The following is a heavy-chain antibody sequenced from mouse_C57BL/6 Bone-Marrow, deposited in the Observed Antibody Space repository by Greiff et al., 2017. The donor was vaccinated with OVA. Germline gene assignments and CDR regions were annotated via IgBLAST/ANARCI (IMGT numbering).Heavy chain of an antibody. CDR2: IDPENGDT. Sequence: VQLQQSGAELVRPGASVKLSCTASGFNIKDDYMHWVKQRPEQGLEWIGWIDPENGDTEYASKFQGKATITADTSSNTAYLQLSSLTSEDTAVYYCTKDDYRYAMDYWGQGTSVTVSS. CDR3: TKDDYRYAMDY. CDR1: GFNIKDDY. V-gene: IGHV14-4*01. D-gene: IGHD2-4*01. J-gene: IGHJ4*01.